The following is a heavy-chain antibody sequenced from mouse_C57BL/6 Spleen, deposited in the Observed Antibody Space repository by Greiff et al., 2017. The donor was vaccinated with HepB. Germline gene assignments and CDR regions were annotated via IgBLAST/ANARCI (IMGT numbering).Heavy chain of an antibody. CDR1: GFNIKDDY. CDR3: TGTRFAY. V-gene: IGHV14-4*01. J-gene: IGHJ3*01. D-gene: IGHD3-3*01. CDR2: IDPENGDT. Sequence: VQLQQSGAELARPGASVKLSCTASGFNIKDDYMHWVKQRPEQGLEWIGWIDPENGDTEYASKFQGKATITADTSSNTAYLQLSSLTSEDTAVYYCTGTRFAYWGQGTLVTVSA.